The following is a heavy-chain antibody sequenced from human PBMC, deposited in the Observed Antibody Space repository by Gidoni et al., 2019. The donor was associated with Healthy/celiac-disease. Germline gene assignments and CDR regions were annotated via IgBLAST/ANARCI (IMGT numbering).Heavy chain of an antibody. D-gene: IGHD6-19*01. Sequence: QLQLQESGPGLVQPSETLSLTYWGWIRQPPGKGLEWIGSIYYSGSTYYNPSLKSRVTISVDTSKNQFSLKLSSVTAADTAVYYCARAGQWLLRDYYYGMDVWGQGTTVTVSS. CDR2: IYYSGST. J-gene: IGHJ6*02. V-gene: IGHV4-39*07. CDR3: ARAGQWLLRDYYYGMDV.